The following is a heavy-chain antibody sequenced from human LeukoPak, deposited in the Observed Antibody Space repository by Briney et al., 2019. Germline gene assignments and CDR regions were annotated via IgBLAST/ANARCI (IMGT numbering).Heavy chain of an antibody. CDR2: IRSKAYGGTT. Sequence: GGSLRLSCTASGFTFGDYAMNWVRQAPGKGLEWVGFIRSKAYGGTTEYAASVKGRFTISRDDSKSIAYLQMYSLKTEDTAVYYCTRDTRSYCSGGSCHPFDYWGQGTLVTVSS. D-gene: IGHD2-15*01. V-gene: IGHV3-49*04. CDR1: GFTFGDYA. CDR3: TRDTRSYCSGGSCHPFDY. J-gene: IGHJ4*02.